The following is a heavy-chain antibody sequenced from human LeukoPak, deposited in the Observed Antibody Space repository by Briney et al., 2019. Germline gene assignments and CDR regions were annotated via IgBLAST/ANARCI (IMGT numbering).Heavy chain of an antibody. CDR3: ARARGSMVTHFDY. V-gene: IGHV3-66*01. CDR1: GFTVSANY. D-gene: IGHD5-18*01. J-gene: IGHJ4*02. Sequence: GGALRLSCAASGFTVSANYMSWVRQAPGKGLEWVSVIYSGGSTYYADSVKGRFTISRDNSKNTLYLQMNSLRAEGTAVYYCARARGSMVTHFDYWGQGTLVTVSS. CDR2: IYSGGST.